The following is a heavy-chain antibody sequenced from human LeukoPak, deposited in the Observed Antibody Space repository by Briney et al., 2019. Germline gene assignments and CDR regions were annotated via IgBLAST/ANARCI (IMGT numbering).Heavy chain of an antibody. Sequence: PSETLSLTCTVSGGSISSGSYYWSWIRQPAGKGLEWIGRIYTSGTTTYNPSLKSRVTISVDTSKNQFSLKLSSVTAADTAMYYCARGHPLGYFDYWGQGTLVTVSS. J-gene: IGHJ4*02. CDR1: GGSISSGSYY. CDR3: ARGHPLGYFDY. D-gene: IGHD3-10*01. V-gene: IGHV4-61*02. CDR2: IYTSGTT.